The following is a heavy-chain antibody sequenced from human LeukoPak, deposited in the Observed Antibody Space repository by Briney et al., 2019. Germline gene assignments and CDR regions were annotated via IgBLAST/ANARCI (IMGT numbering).Heavy chain of an antibody. D-gene: IGHD3-22*01. V-gene: IGHV3-23*01. J-gene: IGHJ4*02. Sequence: GGSLRLSCAVSGITLSNYGMSWVRQAPGKGLEWVAGISGSGGTTKYADSVKGRFTISRDSPKNTLYLQMDSLRAEDTAVYFCAKRGVVIRVILVGFHKEAYYFDSWGQGALVTVSS. CDR3: AKRGVVIRVILVGFHKEAYYFDS. CDR1: GITLSNYG. CDR2: ISGSGGTT.